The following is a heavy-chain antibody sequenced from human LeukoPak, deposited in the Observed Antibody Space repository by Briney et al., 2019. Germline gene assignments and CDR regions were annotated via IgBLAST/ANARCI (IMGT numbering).Heavy chain of an antibody. CDR2: VYLDGRT. D-gene: IGHD3-3*01. CDR1: GGSVSSTNW. J-gene: IGHJ4*02. V-gene: IGHV4-4*02. Sequence: PSETLSLTCAVSGGSVSSTNWWTWFRQPPGKGLEWIGEVYLDGRTNYNPSLTGRLTMSVDLYENHISLKLTPVTAADTAVYYCAREGGFYRPLDYSGQGTLVTVSS. CDR3: AREGGFYRPLDY.